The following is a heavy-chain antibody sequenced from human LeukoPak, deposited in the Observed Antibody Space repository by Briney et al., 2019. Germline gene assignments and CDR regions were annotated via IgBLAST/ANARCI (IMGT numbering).Heavy chain of an antibody. CDR3: EKAPDSSGFPSYFDS. D-gene: IGHD3-22*01. J-gene: IGHJ4*02. Sequence: GGSLRLSCAVSGVTFSTFAINWVRHAPAKGQEGVSSFSDSAVSSYYADSVQGRFTISRENSKTTLYLQMHSLRAEDTAKYYCEKAPDSSGFPSYFDSWGQGTLVAVSS. CDR1: GVTFSTFA. CDR2: FSDSAVSS. V-gene: IGHV3-23*01.